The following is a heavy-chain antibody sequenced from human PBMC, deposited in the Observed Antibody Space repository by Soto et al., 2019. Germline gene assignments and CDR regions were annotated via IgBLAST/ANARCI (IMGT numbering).Heavy chain of an antibody. J-gene: IGHJ4*02. CDR3: ASARWDSSIPDYFDY. Sequence: QVQLQESGPGLVKPSETLSLTCTVSGGSVSSGSYYWSWIRQPPGKGLEWIGYIYYSGSTNYNPSLKSRVTISVDTSKTQFSLKLSSVTAADTAVYYCASARWDSSIPDYFDYWGQGTRVTVSS. CDR2: IYYSGST. V-gene: IGHV4-61*01. CDR1: GGSVSSGSYY. D-gene: IGHD4-4*01.